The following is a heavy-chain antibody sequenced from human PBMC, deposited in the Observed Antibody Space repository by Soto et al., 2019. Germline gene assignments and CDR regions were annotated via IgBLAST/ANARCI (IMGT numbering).Heavy chain of an antibody. V-gene: IGHV1-24*01. CDR1: GYTLTELS. Sequence: GASVKVSCKVSGYTLTELSMHWVRQAPGKGLEWMGGFDPEDGETIYAQKSQGRVTMTEDTSTDTAYMELSSLRSEDTAVYYCATLTAMVPHYYMDVWGKGTTVTVSS. D-gene: IGHD5-18*01. CDR2: FDPEDGET. J-gene: IGHJ6*03. CDR3: ATLTAMVPHYYMDV.